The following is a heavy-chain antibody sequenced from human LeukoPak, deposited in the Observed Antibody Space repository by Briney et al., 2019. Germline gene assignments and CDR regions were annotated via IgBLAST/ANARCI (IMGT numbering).Heavy chain of an antibody. V-gene: IGHV3-73*01. CDR1: GFTFSGSA. J-gene: IGHJ4*02. D-gene: IGHD5-18*01. CDR3: ARGFVSVDTAMAYFDY. CDR2: IRSKANSYAT. Sequence: GGSLRLSCAASGFTFSGSAMHWVRQASGKGLEWVGRIRSKANSYATAYAASVKGRFTISRDDSKNTAYLQMNSLKTEDTAVYYCARGFVSVDTAMAYFDYWGQGTLVTVSS.